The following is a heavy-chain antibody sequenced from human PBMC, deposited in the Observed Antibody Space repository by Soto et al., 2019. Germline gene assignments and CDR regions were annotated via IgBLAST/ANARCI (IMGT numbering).Heavy chain of an antibody. J-gene: IGHJ3*02. D-gene: IGHD2-2*01. CDR2: ISAYNGNT. Sequence: QVQLVQSGAEVKKPGASVKVSCKASGYTFTSYGISWVRQAPGQGLEWMGWISAYNGNTNYAQKLQGRVTMTTDTSTSTAYMELRSLRSDDTAVYYCARTQVPYCSSTCCAGAFDIWGQGTMVTVSS. V-gene: IGHV1-18*01. CDR1: GYTFTSYG. CDR3: ARTQVPYCSSTCCAGAFDI.